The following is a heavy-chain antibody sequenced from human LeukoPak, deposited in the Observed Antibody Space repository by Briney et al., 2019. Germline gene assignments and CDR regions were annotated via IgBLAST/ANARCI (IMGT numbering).Heavy chain of an antibody. CDR3: ARSGYSSGWNFDY. V-gene: IGHV4-34*01. Sequence: PSETLSLTCAVYGGSFSNYYWSWIRQPPGKGLEWIGEINHSGSTNYNPSLKSRVTISVDTSKNQFSLKLSSVTAADTAVYYCARSGYSSGWNFDYWGQGTLVTVSS. D-gene: IGHD6-19*01. CDR2: INHSGST. J-gene: IGHJ4*02. CDR1: GGSFSNYY.